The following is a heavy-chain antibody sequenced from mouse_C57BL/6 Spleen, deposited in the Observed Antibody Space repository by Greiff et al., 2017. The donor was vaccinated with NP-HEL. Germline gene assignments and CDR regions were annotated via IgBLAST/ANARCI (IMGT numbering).Heavy chain of an antibody. D-gene: IGHD2-2*01. CDR1: GYSFTGYY. Sequence: EVQLQQSGPELVKPGASVKISCKASGYSFTGYYMNWVKQSPEKSLEWIGEINPSTGGTTYNQKFKAKATLTVDKSSSTAYMQLKSLTSEDSAVYYCARREGGYPAWFAYWGQRTLVTVSA. J-gene: IGHJ3*01. CDR2: INPSTGGT. CDR3: ARREGGYPAWFAY. V-gene: IGHV1-42*01.